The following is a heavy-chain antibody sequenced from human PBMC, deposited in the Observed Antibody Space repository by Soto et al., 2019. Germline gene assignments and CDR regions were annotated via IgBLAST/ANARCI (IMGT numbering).Heavy chain of an antibody. J-gene: IGHJ4*02. CDR3: ARSTGSYSLIFFDY. V-gene: IGHV1-69*02. CDR1: GGTFSSYT. CDR2: IIPILGIA. Sequence: ASVKVSCKASGGTFSSYTISWVRQAPGQGLEWMGRIIPILGIANYAQKFQGRVTITADKSTSTAYMELSSLRSEDTAVYYCARSTGSYSLIFFDYWGQGTLVIVSS. D-gene: IGHD1-26*01.